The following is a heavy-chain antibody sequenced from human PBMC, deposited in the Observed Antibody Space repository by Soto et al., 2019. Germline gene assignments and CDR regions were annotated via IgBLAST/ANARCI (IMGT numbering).Heavy chain of an antibody. CDR1: GFSLSTSGVC. CDR2: IYWDDDK. V-gene: IGHV2-5*02. D-gene: IGHD2-15*01. J-gene: IGHJ4*02. CDR3: AHRPSYCSGGSCYSGFDY. Sequence: QITLKESGPTLVKPTQTLTLTCTFSGFSLSTSGVCVGWIRQPPGKALERLALIYWDDDKRYSPSLKSRLTITKDTSKNQVVLTMTNMDPVDTATYYCAHRPSYCSGGSCYSGFDYWGQGTLVTVSS.